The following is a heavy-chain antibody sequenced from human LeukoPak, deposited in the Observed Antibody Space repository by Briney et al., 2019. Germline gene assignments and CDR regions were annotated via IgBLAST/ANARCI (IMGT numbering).Heavy chain of an antibody. CDR2: ISSSSRYI. V-gene: IGHV3-21*06. CDR3: ARDDSYDAFDI. Sequence: GGSLRLSCAASGFTFSSYAMSWVRQAPGKGLEWVSSISSSSRYIYYGDSVKGRFTISRDNAKNSLYLQMNSLRADDTAVYYCARDDSYDAFDIWGQGTMVTVSS. D-gene: IGHD2-21*02. CDR1: GFTFSSYA. J-gene: IGHJ3*02.